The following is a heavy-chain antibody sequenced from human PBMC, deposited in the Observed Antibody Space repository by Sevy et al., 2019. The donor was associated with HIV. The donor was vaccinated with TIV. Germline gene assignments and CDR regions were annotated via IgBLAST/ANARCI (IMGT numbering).Heavy chain of an antibody. V-gene: IGHV3-33*01. CDR1: GFSYNGYG. Sequence: GSLRLSCEAFGFSYNGYGMHWVRQAPGKGLEWVAVIWYDGSNKEYADSVKGRFTISRDNSKNTLYLQMNNLRAEDTAVYYCTRESIPVAGIGYYFHYWGQGTRVTVSS. CDR2: IWYDGSNK. J-gene: IGHJ4*02. D-gene: IGHD6-19*01. CDR3: TRESIPVAGIGYYFHY.